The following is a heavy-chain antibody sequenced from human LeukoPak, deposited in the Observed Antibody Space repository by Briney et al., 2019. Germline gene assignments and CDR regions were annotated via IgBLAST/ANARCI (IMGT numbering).Heavy chain of an antibody. Sequence: SDTLSLTCTVSGGSISSSNYRWGWIRQPPGKGLEWIGSMYHSGSSYYNPSLKSRVTVSVDTSSNQFSLKLKSVTATDAAVYYCARHFVPVHSAGSGNWFDPRGQGIMVTVSS. J-gene: IGHJ5*02. CDR3: ARHFVPVHSAGSGNWFDP. V-gene: IGHV4-39*01. D-gene: IGHD2-21*01. CDR1: GGSISSSNYR. CDR2: MYHSGSS.